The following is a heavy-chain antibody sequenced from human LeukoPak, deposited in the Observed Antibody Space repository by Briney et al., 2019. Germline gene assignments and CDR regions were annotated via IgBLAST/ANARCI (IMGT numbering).Heavy chain of an antibody. CDR2: IRYDGTNK. J-gene: IGHJ4*02. CDR3: AKRSSSGYFRVHYFDY. D-gene: IGHD3-22*01. Sequence: GGSLRLSCAASGFTFSSYGMHWVRQAPGKGLEWVAFIRYDGTNKYYADSVKGRFTISRDNSKNTLYLQMNSLRTEDTAVYYCAKRSSSGYFRVHYFDYWGQGTLVTVSS. V-gene: IGHV3-30*02. CDR1: GFTFSSYG.